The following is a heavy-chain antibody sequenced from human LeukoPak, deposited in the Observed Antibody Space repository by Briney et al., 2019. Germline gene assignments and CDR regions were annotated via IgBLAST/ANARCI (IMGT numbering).Heavy chain of an antibody. V-gene: IGHV4-59*01. D-gene: IGHD6-19*01. CDR1: CGSISSYY. J-gene: IGHJ4*02. CDR3: ARDRLSSGWYSGFDY. CDR2: IYYSGST. Sequence: PSETLSLTCTVSCGSISSYYWSWIRQPPGKGLEWIGYIYYSGSTNYNPSLKSRVTISVDTSKNQFSLKLSSVTAADTAVYYCARDRLSSGWYSGFDYWGQGTLVTVSS.